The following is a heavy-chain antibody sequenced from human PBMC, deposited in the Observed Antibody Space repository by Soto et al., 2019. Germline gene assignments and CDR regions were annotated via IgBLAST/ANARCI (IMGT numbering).Heavy chain of an antibody. D-gene: IGHD5-18*01. V-gene: IGHV4-30-2*01. Sequence: QLQLQESGSGLVKPSQTLSLTCAVSGGSISSGGYSWSWIRQPPGKGLEWIGYIYHSGSTYYNPSLKSRVTISVDRSKNQFSLKLSSVTAADTAVYYCARGGGYSYGRDYGMDVWGQGTTVTVSS. CDR3: ARGGGYSYGRDYGMDV. J-gene: IGHJ6*02. CDR1: GGSISSGGYS. CDR2: IYHSGST.